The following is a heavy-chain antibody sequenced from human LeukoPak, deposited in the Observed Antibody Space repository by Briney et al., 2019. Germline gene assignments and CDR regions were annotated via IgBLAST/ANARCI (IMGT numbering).Heavy chain of an antibody. Sequence: SETLSLTCAVYGGSFSGYYWSWIRQPPGKGLEWIGEINHSGSTNYNPSLKSRVTISADTSKNQFSLKLSSVTAADTAVYYCARAPTPPDCSSTSCYAYVYWGQGTLVTVSS. J-gene: IGHJ4*02. D-gene: IGHD2-2*01. CDR3: ARAPTPPDCSSTSCYAYVY. CDR2: INHSGST. V-gene: IGHV4-34*01. CDR1: GGSFSGYY.